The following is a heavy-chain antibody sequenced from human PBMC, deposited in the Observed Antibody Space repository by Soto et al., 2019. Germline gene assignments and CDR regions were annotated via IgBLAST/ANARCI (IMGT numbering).Heavy chain of an antibody. CDR3: ARGGQCTSTSCYEDDAFDI. V-gene: IGHV5-51*03. CDR1: GYSFTSFW. J-gene: IGHJ3*02. CDR2: IYPGDSDT. D-gene: IGHD2-2*01. Sequence: EVQLVQSGAEVKKPGESLKISCKGSGYSFTSFWIGWVRQMPGKGLEWMGIIYPGDSDTRYSPSFQGQVTISAAKSISTAYQQWISLKSSDTAMYYCARGGQCTSTSCYEDDAFDIWGQGTMVTVSS.